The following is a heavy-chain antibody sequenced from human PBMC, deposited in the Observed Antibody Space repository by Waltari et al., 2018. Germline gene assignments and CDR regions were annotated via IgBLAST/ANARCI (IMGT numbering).Heavy chain of an antibody. CDR2: MNPNSGNT. V-gene: IGHV1-8*01. CDR3: HGGYYDSSGYGRMADY. J-gene: IGHJ4*02. CDR1: GYPFTSYD. D-gene: IGHD3-22*01. Sequence: QVQLVQSGAEVKKPGASVKVSCKASGYPFTSYDINWVRQAPGQGLEWMGWMNPNSGNTGYAQKFQGRVTMTRNTSISTAYMELSSLRSEDTAVYYVHGGYYDSSGYGRMADYWGQGTLVTVSS.